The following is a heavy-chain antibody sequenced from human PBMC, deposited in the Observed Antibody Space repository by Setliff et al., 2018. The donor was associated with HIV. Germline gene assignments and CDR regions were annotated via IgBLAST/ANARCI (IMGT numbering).Heavy chain of an antibody. CDR2: IIPIFGSP. V-gene: IGHV1-69*13. CDR3: APASGDYEPYQY. CDR1: GDTSNSYA. J-gene: IGHJ1*01. Sequence: GASVKVSCKASGDTSNSYAIRWVRQAPGQGPEWMGGIIPIFGSPQYAPQFRGRATITADESSRTAYMELTSPKSEDSAVYYCAPASGDYEPYQYWGQGTLVTVSS. D-gene: IGHD4-17*01.